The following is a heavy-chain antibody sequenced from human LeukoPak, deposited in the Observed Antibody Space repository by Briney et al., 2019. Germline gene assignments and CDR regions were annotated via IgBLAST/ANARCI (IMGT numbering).Heavy chain of an antibody. CDR1: GFTFSDYY. CDR2: ISSSGSTI. J-gene: IGHJ4*02. V-gene: IGHV3-11*04. Sequence: VVSLRLSCAASGFTFSDYYMSWIRQAPGKGLEWVSYISSSGSTIYYADSVKGRFTISRDNAKNSLYRQMNSLRAEDTAVYYCARDPSFDILTGYDYWGQGTLVTVSS. CDR3: ARDPSFDILTGYDY. D-gene: IGHD3-9*01.